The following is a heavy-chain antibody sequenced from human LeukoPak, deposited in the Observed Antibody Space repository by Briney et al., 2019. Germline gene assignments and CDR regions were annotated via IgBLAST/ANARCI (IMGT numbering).Heavy chain of an antibody. J-gene: IGHJ4*02. CDR3: ARLAYSSGWYVYY. CDR1: GYSISSGYY. D-gene: IGHD6-19*01. CDR2: IYHSGSN. V-gene: IGHV4-38-2*01. Sequence: SETLSLTCAVSGYSISSGYYWGWIRQPPGKGLEWIGSIYHSGSNYYNPSLKSRVTISVDTSKNQFSLKLSSVTAADTAVYYCARLAYSSGWYVYYWGQGTLVTVSS.